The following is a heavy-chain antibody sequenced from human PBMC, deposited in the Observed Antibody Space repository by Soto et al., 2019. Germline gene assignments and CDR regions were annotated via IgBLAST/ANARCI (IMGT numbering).Heavy chain of an antibody. J-gene: IGHJ5*02. CDR1: GYTFTSYY. V-gene: IGHV1-46*01. D-gene: IGHD1-26*01. CDR2: INPSGGSP. CDR3: ARGVGGNWFEP. Sequence: ASVKVSCKASGYTFTSYYIHWVRQAPGQGLEWMGTINPSGGSPDYAQKFQGRVTMTRDTSTSPVYMELNSLRSEDTAVYYCARGVGGNWFEPWGQGTKVAVSS.